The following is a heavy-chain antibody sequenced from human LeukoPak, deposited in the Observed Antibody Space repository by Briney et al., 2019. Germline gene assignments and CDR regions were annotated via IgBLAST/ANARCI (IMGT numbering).Heavy chain of an antibody. Sequence: GESLRLSCAASGAGFKNNWMTWVRQAPGKGLEWVASIKNEGKDKYYVDSVKGRFSISRDNAKNSLSLEMNSLRAEDTAVYYCARDHGSGSYYNAFDIWGQGTMVTVSS. CDR2: IKNEGKDK. CDR3: ARDHGSGSYYNAFDI. D-gene: IGHD3-10*01. J-gene: IGHJ3*02. V-gene: IGHV3-7*01. CDR1: GAGFKNNW.